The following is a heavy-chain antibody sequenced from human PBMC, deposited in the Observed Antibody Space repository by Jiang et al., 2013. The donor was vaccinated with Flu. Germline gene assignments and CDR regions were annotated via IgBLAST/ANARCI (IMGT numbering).Heavy chain of an antibody. Sequence: GSGLVKPSQTLSLTCTVSGGSISSGDYYWSWIRQPPGKGLEWIGYIYYSGSTYYNPSLKSRVTISVDTSKNQFFLKLSSVTAADTAVYYCARDQSSSGFFDYWGPGNPGHRLL. D-gene: IGHD3-22*01. V-gene: IGHV4-30-4*01. CDR1: GGSISSGDYY. CDR2: IYYSGST. J-gene: IGHJ4*02. CDR3: ARDQSSSGFFDY.